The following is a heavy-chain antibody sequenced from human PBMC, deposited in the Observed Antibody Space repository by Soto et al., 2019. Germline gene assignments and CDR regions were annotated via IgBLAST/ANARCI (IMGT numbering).Heavy chain of an antibody. CDR3: ARAIFGVVKGSHYYYYGMDV. V-gene: IGHV1-3*01. CDR1: GYTFTNYA. J-gene: IGHJ6*02. CDR2: INAGNGNT. D-gene: IGHD3-3*01. Sequence: GASVKVSCKASGYTFTNYAMHWVRQAPGQRLEWMGWINAGNGNTKYSQKFQGRVTITRDTSASTAYMELSSLRSEDTAVYYCARAIFGVVKGSHYYYYGMDVWGQGTTVTVSS.